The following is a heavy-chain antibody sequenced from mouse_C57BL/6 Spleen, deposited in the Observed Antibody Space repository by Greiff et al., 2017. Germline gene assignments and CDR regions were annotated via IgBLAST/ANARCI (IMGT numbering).Heavy chain of an antibody. CDR3: ASDGIYWYFDV. V-gene: IGHV5-17*01. Sequence: EVKVVESGGGLVKPGGSLKLSCAASGFTFSDYGMHWVRQAPEKGLEWVAYISSGSSTIYYADTVKGRFTISRDNAKNTLFRQMTSLRSEDTAMYYCASDGIYWYFDVWGTGTTVTVSS. CDR1: GFTFSDYG. D-gene: IGHD2-3*01. J-gene: IGHJ1*03. CDR2: ISSGSSTI.